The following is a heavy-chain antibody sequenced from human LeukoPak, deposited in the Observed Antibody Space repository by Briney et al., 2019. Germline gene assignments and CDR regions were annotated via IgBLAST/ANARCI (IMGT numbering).Heavy chain of an antibody. CDR3: PKDRGYYVDTGTINF. Sequence: PGGSLRLSCTASGLSFGAHAMHWVRQAPGMGLEWVSGVSGGGQRTHYADSVKGRFTISRDDSKNTLYLQMNSLRAEDTAEYYCPKDRGYYVDTGTINFWGQGTLVTVSS. D-gene: IGHD2-15*01. V-gene: IGHV3-23*01. CDR2: VSGGGQRT. CDR1: GLSFGAHA. J-gene: IGHJ4*02.